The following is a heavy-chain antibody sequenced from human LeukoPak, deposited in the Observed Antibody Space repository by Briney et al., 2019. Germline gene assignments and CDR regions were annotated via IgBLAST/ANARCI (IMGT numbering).Heavy chain of an antibody. V-gene: IGHV4-59*12. D-gene: IGHD1-1*01. J-gene: IGHJ2*01. CDR3: ARAVGVGRGTYFDL. Sequence: KPSETLSLTCTVSGGSISSYYWSWIRQPPGKGLEWIGYISYGGSSNYNPSLKSRVTISVDTSKNQFSLKLSSVTAADTAVHYCARAVGVGRGTYFDLWGRGTLVTVSS. CDR2: ISYGGSS. CDR1: GGSISSYY.